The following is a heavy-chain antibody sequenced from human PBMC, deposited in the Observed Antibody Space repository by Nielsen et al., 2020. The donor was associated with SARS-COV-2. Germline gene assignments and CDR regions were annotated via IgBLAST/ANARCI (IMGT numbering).Heavy chain of an antibody. V-gene: IGHV4-4*02. Sequence: SETLSLTCAVSGGSVSSNDWWTWVRQSPGKGLEWIGEVSHSGSINYNPSLQSRVTISVDTFKNQFSLELSSVTAADTAVYYCATNTGSYHFDFWGQGSLVTVSS. CDR3: ATNTGSYHFDF. CDR2: VSHSGSI. J-gene: IGHJ4*02. CDR1: GGSVSSNDW. D-gene: IGHD1-26*01.